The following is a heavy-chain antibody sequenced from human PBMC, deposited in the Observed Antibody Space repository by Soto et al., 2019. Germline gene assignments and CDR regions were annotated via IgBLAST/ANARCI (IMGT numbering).Heavy chain of an antibody. V-gene: IGHV3-33*01. CDR2: IWYDGSNK. CDR1: GFTFSSYG. CDR3: ARGEGMVVVPAADDVDY. D-gene: IGHD2-2*01. Sequence: QVQLVESGGGVVQPGRSLRLSCAASGFTFSSYGMHWVRQAPGKGLEWVAVIWYDGSNKYYADSVKGRFTISRDNSKNTLYLQMNSLRAEDTAVYYCARGEGMVVVPAADDVDYWGQGTLVTVSS. J-gene: IGHJ4*02.